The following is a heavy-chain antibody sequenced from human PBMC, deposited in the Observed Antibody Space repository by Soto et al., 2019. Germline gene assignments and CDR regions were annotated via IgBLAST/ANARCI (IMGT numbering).Heavy chain of an antibody. CDR1: GFTFSNYW. V-gene: IGHV3-7*01. Sequence: EVQLVESGGGLVQPGGSLRLSCTASGFTFSNYWMSWVRQAPGKGLEWVANIKLDGSEKYYVDSVKGRFTISRDNAKNSLYLQMNSLRAEDTAVYYCARRLDFDYWGQGTLVTVSS. J-gene: IGHJ4*02. D-gene: IGHD6-19*01. CDR2: IKLDGSEK. CDR3: ARRLDFDY.